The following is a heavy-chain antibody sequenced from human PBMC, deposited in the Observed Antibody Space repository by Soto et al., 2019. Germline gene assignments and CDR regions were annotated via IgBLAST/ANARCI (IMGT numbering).Heavy chain of an antibody. CDR2: VSTSGRST. CDR3: VKQAHGLDGVAFDC. CDR1: GFIFSEST. V-gene: IGHV3-64D*06. D-gene: IGHD2-15*01. Sequence: GGSLRLSCSASGFIFSESTIYWVRQVPGKGLEAISAVSTSGRSTYYADSVKDRFTISRDNSKNTLFLQMGSLRPEDTAIYYCVKQAHGLDGVAFDCRGPAPQVTVSS. J-gene: IGHJ4*02.